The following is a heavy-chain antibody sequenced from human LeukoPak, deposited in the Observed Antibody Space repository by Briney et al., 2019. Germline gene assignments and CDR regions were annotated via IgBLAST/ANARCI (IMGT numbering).Heavy chain of an antibody. CDR2: ISSSGSYI. V-gene: IGHV3-21*01. D-gene: IGHD1-26*01. CDR1: GFNFSNFN. J-gene: IGHJ4*02. Sequence: PGGSLRLSCAASGFNFSNFNMKWVRQAPGKGLEWVSSISSSGSYIYYADTMKGRFTTSRDNAKNSLYLQMNSLRAEDTAVYYCARDPGLKMWELVVTYFDNWGQGTLVTVSS. CDR3: ARDPGLKMWELVVTYFDN.